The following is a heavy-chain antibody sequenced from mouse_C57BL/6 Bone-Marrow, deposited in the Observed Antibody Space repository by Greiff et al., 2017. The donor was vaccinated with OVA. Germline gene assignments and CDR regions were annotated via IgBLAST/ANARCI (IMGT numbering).Heavy chain of an antibody. CDR2: ISYDGSN. CDR1: GYSITSGYY. V-gene: IGHV3-6*01. J-gene: IGHJ1*03. Sequence: VQLKESGPGLVKPSQSLSLTCSVTGYSITSGYYWNWIRQFPGNKLEWMGYISYDGSNNYNPSLKNRISITRDTSKNQFFLKLNSVTTEDTATYYCAGDDPTMVTYWYFDVWGTGTTVTVSS. D-gene: IGHD2-9*01. CDR3: AGDDPTMVTYWYFDV.